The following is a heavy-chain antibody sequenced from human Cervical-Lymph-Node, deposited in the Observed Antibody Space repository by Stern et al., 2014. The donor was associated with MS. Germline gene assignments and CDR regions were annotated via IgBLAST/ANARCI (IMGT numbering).Heavy chain of an antibody. CDR3: ARDSAAGSSIRDYYFGLDV. Sequence: QLQLQESGPGLVKPSQTLSLTCTVSGASITGGGSFWSWIRQPAGKRLEWIGRIYTSGSTAYTPSLKSRVTISVDALKNQFSLKLPSVTAADTAVYYCARDSAAGSSIRDYYFGLDVWGQGTTVTVSS. CDR2: IYTSGST. D-gene: IGHD6-19*01. J-gene: IGHJ6*02. CDR1: GASITGGGSF. V-gene: IGHV4-61*02.